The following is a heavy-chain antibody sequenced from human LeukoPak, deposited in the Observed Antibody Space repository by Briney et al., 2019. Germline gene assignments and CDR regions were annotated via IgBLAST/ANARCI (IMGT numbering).Heavy chain of an antibody. CDR1: GFTFSSYA. D-gene: IGHD3-9*01. CDR2: ISGSGGST. J-gene: IGHJ4*02. Sequence: PGGSLRLSCAASGFTFSSYAMSWVRQAPGKGLEWVSAISGSGGSTYYADSVKGRFTISRDNSKYTLYLQMNSLRAEDTAVYYCAKILFTYYDILTGFSGCDYWGQGTLVTVSS. V-gene: IGHV3-23*01. CDR3: AKILFTYYDILTGFSGCDY.